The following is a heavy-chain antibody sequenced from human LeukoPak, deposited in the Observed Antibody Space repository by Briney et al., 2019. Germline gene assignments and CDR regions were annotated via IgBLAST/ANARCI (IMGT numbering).Heavy chain of an antibody. CDR1: GFPYDDYA. CDR3: AKDMAELLIPLGAFDI. Sequence: GGSLRLSCAASGFPYDDYAMHWVRQAPGKGLEGVSGISWNRYSIGYADCVKGRFTLSRDIAKHSLYLHIHSLRCEDRCLLHCAKDMAELLIPLGAFDIWGQGTMVTVSS. D-gene: IGHD1-26*01. V-gene: IGHV3-9*01. J-gene: IGHJ3*02. CDR2: ISWNRYSI.